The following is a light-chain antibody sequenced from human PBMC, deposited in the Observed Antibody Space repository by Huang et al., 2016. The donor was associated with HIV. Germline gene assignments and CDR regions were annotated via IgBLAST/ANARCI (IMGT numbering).Light chain of an antibody. J-gene: IGKJ2*01. V-gene: IGKV1-NL1*01. CDR2: AAS. CDR3: QQYFTTPPWT. Sequence: DIQMTQSPSSLSASIGDSVTITCRASQPISNSLAWYQQKPGKAPKLLLYAASRLKSGVPSRFSGSGSGTTYTLTISSLRPEDFATYYCQQYFTTPPWTFGQGTKLEIK. CDR1: QPISNS.